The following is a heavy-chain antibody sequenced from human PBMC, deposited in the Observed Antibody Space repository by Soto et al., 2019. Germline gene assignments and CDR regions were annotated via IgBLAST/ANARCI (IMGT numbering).Heavy chain of an antibody. D-gene: IGHD2-21*01. J-gene: IGHJ6*02. V-gene: IGHV3-21*01. CDR2: ISSSSSYI. CDR1: GFTFSSYS. CDR3: ERGTLLDKVVVETRGFIYYHHGMDV. Sequence: PGGSLRLSCAASGFTFSSYSMNWVRQAPGKGLEWVSSISSSSSYIYYADSVKGRFTISRDNAKNSLYLQMNSLRAEDTAVYYWERGTLLDKVVVETRGFIYYHHGMDVWGHGTTIPAS.